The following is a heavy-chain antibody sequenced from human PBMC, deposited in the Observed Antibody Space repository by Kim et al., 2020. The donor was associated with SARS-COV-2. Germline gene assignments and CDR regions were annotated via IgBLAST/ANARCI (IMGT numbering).Heavy chain of an antibody. CDR1: GGSISSGGYY. J-gene: IGHJ5*02. V-gene: IGHV4-31*03. Sequence: SETLSLTCTVSGGSISSGGYYWSWIRQHPGKGLEWIGYIYYSGSTYYNPSLKSRVTISVDTSKNQFSLKLSSVTAADTAVYYCAREKMVRGVINWFDPWGQGTLVTVSS. CDR3: AREKMVRGVINWFDP. CDR2: IYYSGST. D-gene: IGHD3-10*01.